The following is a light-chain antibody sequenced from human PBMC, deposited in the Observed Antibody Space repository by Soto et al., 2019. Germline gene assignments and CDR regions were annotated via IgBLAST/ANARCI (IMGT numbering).Light chain of an antibody. Sequence: ELVLTQSPATLSLSPGERATLSCRASQSVSSYLAWLQQTPGQAPRLLIYDASNRATGIPARFSGSGSGTDFTLTTSSLEPEGFAVYYCQQRSKWPLTFGGGTKVEIK. J-gene: IGKJ4*01. V-gene: IGKV3-11*01. CDR3: QQRSKWPLT. CDR1: QSVSSY. CDR2: DAS.